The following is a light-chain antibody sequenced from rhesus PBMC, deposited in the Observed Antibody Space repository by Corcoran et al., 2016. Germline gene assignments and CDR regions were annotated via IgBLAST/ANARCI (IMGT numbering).Light chain of an antibody. CDR3: LQYSSSPFT. Sequence: DIQMTQSPSSLSASVGDKVTITCRASQSISSWLDWYQQKPGKAPKLLIYKASSLQSGVPSRFSGSGSGTDFPLTISSLQPEDFATYYCLQYSSSPFTFGPGTKLDIK. CDR2: KAS. CDR1: QSISSW. J-gene: IGKJ3*01. V-gene: IGKV1-22*01.